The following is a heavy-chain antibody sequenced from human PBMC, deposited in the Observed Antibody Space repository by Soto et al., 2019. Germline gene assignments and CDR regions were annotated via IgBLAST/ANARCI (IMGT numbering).Heavy chain of an antibody. CDR2: ISSSGSTI. V-gene: IGHV3-48*03. CDR1: VFTFSSYE. CDR3: AITRSSWYSY. Sequence: PWWSLRLSCSASVFTFSSYEMNWFRQAPGKGLEWVSYISSSGSTIYYADSVRGRFTISRDNAKNSLYLQMNSLRAEDTAVYYCAITRSSWYSYWGQGTLVTVSS. D-gene: IGHD6-13*01. J-gene: IGHJ4*02.